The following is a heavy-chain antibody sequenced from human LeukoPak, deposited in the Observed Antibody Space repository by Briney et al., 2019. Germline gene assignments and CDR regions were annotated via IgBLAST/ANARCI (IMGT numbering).Heavy chain of an antibody. J-gene: IGHJ4*02. Sequence: GGSLRLSCAASGFTFSSYAMSWVRQAPGKGPEWVSAISGIGGSTYYAGSVKGRFTISRDNSKNTLYLQMNSLRAEDTAVYYCAKDRDFWSGYRFDYWGQGTLVTVSS. CDR2: ISGIGGST. D-gene: IGHD3-3*01. CDR3: AKDRDFWSGYRFDY. V-gene: IGHV3-23*01. CDR1: GFTFSSYA.